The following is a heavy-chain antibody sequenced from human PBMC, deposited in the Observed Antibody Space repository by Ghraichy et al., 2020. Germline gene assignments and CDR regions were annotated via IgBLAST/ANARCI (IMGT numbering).Heavy chain of an antibody. V-gene: IGHV3-30*02. CDR2: IRYDGSNK. J-gene: IGHJ4*02. Sequence: GSLNISCAASGFTFSSYGMHWVRQAPGKGLEWVAFIRYDGSNKYYADSVKGRFTISRDNSKNTLYLQMNSLRAEDTAVYYCAKVESDGAARRRSYFDYWGQGTLVTVSS. CDR1: GFTFSSYG. D-gene: IGHD6-6*01. CDR3: AKVESDGAARRRSYFDY.